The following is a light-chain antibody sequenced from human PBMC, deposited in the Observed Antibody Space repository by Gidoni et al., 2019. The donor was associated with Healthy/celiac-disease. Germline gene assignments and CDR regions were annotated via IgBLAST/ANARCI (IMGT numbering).Light chain of an antibody. J-gene: IGKJ1*01. Sequence: EIVMTQSPAPLSVSPGERATLSCRASPSVSSNLAWYQQKPGQAPRLLISGASTRATGIPARFSGSGSGTEFTLTLSSLQSEDFAVYYCQQYNNWWTFGQGTKVEIK. CDR2: GAS. CDR1: PSVSSN. CDR3: QQYNNWWT. V-gene: IGKV3-15*01.